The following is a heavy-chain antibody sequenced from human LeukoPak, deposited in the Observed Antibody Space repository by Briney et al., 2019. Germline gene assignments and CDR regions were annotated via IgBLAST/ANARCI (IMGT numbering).Heavy chain of an antibody. CDR2: IYSGGST. J-gene: IGHJ5*02. CDR1: GFTVISNY. V-gene: IGHV3-66*01. CDR3: ARVVVAAANNWFDP. D-gene: IGHD2-15*01. Sequence: PGGSLRLSCAVSGFTVISNYMSWVRQAPGKGLEWVSVIYSGGSTYYADSVKGRFTISRDNSKNTLYLQMNNLRAEDTAVYYCARVVVAAANNWFDPCGQGTLVTVSS.